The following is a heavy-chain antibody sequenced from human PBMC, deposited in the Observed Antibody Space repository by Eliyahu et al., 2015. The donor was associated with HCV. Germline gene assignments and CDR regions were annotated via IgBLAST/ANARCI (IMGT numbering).Heavy chain of an antibody. D-gene: IGHD5-18*01. J-gene: IGHJ4*02. CDR2: SGTGGAT. CDR1: GFAFSTYA. V-gene: IGHV3-23*01. CDR3: ASWVYNTSGYSTFDI. Sequence: EVQLLESGGGLVQPGGSLRLSCVASGFAFSTYAMHWVRQAPGKGLEWVAASGTGGATFYADSVKGRFTTSRDNSRTTLFLRMNSLRVDDTAIYFCASWVYNTSGYSTFDIWGRGTLVTVSS.